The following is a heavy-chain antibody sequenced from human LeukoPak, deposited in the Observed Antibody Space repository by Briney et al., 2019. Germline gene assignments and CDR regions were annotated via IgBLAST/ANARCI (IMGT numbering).Heavy chain of an antibody. J-gene: IGHJ4*02. CDR1: GFTFSSFW. Sequence: GGSLRLSCAVTGFTFSSFWMTWVRQAPGKGLEWVAVIWYDGSNKYYADSVKGRFTISRDNSKNTLYLQMNSLRAEDTAVYYCARGYSYDILTGYDYFDYWGQGTLVTVSS. V-gene: IGHV3-33*08. D-gene: IGHD3-9*01. CDR2: IWYDGSNK. CDR3: ARGYSYDILTGYDYFDY.